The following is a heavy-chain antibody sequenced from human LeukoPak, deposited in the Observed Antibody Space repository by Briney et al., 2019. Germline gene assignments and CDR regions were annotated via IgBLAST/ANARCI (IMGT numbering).Heavy chain of an antibody. J-gene: IGHJ4*02. CDR1: GFTFGSYV. CDR2: INSGGNGI. CDR3: AKGGSGGWAIDY. V-gene: IGHV3-23*01. D-gene: IGHD6-19*01. Sequence: GGSLRLSCAASGFTFGSYVMSWVRQAPGKGLEWVSAINSGGNGIYSADSVKGRFTMSRDNSKNTLFLQMNSLRVEDTALYYCAKGGSGGWAIDYWGQGTLVTVSS.